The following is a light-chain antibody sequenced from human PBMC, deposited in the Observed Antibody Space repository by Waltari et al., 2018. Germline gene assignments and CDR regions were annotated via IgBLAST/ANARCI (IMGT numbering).Light chain of an antibody. CDR3: SSSTSSITWV. J-gene: IGLJ3*02. CDR1: SSDVGNYNH. CDR2: EVT. V-gene: IGLV2-18*02. Sequence: QSALTQPPSVSGSPGQSVTISCTGTSSDVGNYNHVSWYQQSPGTAPKLIIYEVTNRPSGDPDRFSGAKSGNTASLTISGLQAEDESDYYCSSSTSSITWVFGGGTKLTVL.